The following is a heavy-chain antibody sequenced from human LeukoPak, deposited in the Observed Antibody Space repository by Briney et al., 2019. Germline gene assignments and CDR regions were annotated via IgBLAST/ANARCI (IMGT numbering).Heavy chain of an antibody. CDR1: GFTFSSYA. J-gene: IGHJ4*02. Sequence: GGSLRLSCAASGFTFSSYAMHWVRQAPGKGLEWVAVISYDGSNKYYADSVKGRFTISRDNSKNTLYLQMNSLRAEDTAVYYCARADTYYYDSSGYYIYWGQGTLVTVSS. V-gene: IGHV3-30*04. CDR3: ARADTYYYDSSGYYIY. CDR2: ISYDGSNK. D-gene: IGHD3-22*01.